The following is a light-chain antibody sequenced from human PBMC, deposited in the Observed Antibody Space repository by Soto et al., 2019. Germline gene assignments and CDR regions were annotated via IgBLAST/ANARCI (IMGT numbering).Light chain of an antibody. CDR2: DVS. Sequence: QTVITQPASVSGSPGQSITISSTGTSSDVGGYNWVSWYQQLPGKAPKLIIYDVSNRPSGVSNRFSASKSANAASLTISGLQTEDEADYYCSSYTSSTTLYVFGTGTKVTVL. J-gene: IGLJ1*01. CDR1: SSDVGGYNW. V-gene: IGLV2-14*03. CDR3: SSYTSSTTLYV.